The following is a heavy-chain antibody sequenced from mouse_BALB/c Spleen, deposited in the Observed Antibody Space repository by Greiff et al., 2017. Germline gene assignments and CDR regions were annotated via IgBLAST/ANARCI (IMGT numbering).Heavy chain of an antibody. D-gene: IGHD1-1*01. V-gene: IGHV1S22*01. CDR2: IYPGSGST. J-gene: IGHJ1*01. CDR3: TRSLRSYWYFDV. Sequence: QQRHGQGLEWIGNIYPGSGSTNYDEKFKSKGTLTVDTSSSTAYMHLSSLTSEDSAVYYCTRSLRSYWYFDVWGAGTTVTVSS.